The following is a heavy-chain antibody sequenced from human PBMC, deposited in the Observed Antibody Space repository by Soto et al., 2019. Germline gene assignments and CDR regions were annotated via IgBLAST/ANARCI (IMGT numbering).Heavy chain of an antibody. D-gene: IGHD2-8*01. CDR3: ATTDGRYCTNGVCLGPFDY. CDR1: GGTSSSYA. CDR2: IIPIFGTA. V-gene: IGHV1-69*01. J-gene: IGHJ4*02. Sequence: QVQLVQSGAEVKKPGSSVKVSCKASGGTSSSYAISWVRQAPGQGLEWMGGIIPIFGTANYAQKFQGRVTITADESTSTAYMELSSLRSEDTAVYYCATTDGRYCTNGVCLGPFDYWGQGTLVTVSS.